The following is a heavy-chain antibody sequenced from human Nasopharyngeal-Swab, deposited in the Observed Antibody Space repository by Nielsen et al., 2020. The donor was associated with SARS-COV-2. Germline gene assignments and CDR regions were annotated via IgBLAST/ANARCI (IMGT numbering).Heavy chain of an antibody. J-gene: IGHJ3*02. V-gene: IGHV3-48*04. D-gene: IGHD6-6*01. CDR1: GFTFSSYS. Sequence: GESLKISCAASGFTFSSYSMNWVRQAPGKGLQWVSYISTGGNTIHYADSVKGRFTISRDNAKNSLYLQMNTLRAEDTAVYYCARGNPSSSSSAFDIWGQGTMLTVSS. CDR3: ARGNPSSSSSAFDI. CDR2: ISTGGNTI.